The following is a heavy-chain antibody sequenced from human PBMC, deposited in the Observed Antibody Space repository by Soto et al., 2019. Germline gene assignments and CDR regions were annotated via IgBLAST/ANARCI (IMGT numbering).Heavy chain of an antibody. CDR3: ARGVFYYYDSSGYSPDY. Sequence: PGGSLRLSCEGSGFTSSSYVMHWVRQAPGKGLGWVALISYDGSKKNYADSVKGRFTISRDNSKNMMYLQMNSLRPEDTAVYYCARGVFYYYDSSGYSPDYWGQGTLVTVSS. V-gene: IGHV3-30-3*01. D-gene: IGHD3-22*01. CDR1: GFTSSSYV. CDR2: ISYDGSKK. J-gene: IGHJ4*02.